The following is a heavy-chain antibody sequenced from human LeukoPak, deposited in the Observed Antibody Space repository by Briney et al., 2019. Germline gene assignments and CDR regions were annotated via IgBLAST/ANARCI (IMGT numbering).Heavy chain of an antibody. Sequence: PGGSLRLSCAASGFTFSSYAMRWVRQAPGKGLEWVAFISFDGSNKYYADSVKGRFTISRDNSKNTLYLQMNSLKPEDMAVYYCARGGGYSSSALDWFDPWGQGTLVTVSS. CDR3: ARGGGYSSSALDWFDP. CDR1: GFTFSSYA. V-gene: IGHV3-30-3*01. J-gene: IGHJ5*02. D-gene: IGHD6-6*01. CDR2: ISFDGSNK.